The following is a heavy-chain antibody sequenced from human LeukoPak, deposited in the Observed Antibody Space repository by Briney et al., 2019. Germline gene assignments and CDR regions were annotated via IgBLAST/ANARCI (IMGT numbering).Heavy chain of an antibody. CDR1: GYTFTGYY. Sequence: ASVKVSCKASGYTFTGYYMHWVRQAPGQGLEWMGWINPNSGGTNYAQKFQGWVTMTRDTSISTAYMELSRLRSDDTAVYYCARGIYGSGSYDCQYWGQGTLVTVSS. CDR2: INPNSGGT. V-gene: IGHV1-2*04. D-gene: IGHD3-10*01. CDR3: ARGIYGSGSYDCQY. J-gene: IGHJ4*02.